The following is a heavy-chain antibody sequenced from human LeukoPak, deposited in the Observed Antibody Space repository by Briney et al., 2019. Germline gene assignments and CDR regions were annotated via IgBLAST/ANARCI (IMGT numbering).Heavy chain of an antibody. Sequence: SETLSLTCTVSGGSISSSNWWSWVRQPSGKGLEWIGEIYHSGSTNYNPSLKSRVTISVDTSKNQFSLKLSSVTAADTAVYYCARGVGEVLLWFGELRAFWFDPWGQGTLVTVSS. V-gene: IGHV4-4*02. CDR3: ARGVGEVLLWFGELRAFWFDP. CDR1: GGSISSSNW. J-gene: IGHJ5*02. D-gene: IGHD3-10*01. CDR2: IYHSGST.